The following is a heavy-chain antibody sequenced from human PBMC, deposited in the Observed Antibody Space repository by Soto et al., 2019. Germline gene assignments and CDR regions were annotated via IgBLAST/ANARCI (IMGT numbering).Heavy chain of an antibody. CDR3: ARGRVRQQLALTRGYYYYGMDV. J-gene: IGHJ6*02. V-gene: IGHV1-18*01. D-gene: IGHD6-13*01. Sequence: GAAVKVSCKASGYTFTSYGISWVRQAPGQGREWMGWISAYNGNTNYAQKLQGRVTMTTDTSTSTAYMELRSLTSDATAVYYCARGRVRQQLALTRGYYYYGMDVWGQGTTVTSP. CDR2: ISAYNGNT. CDR1: GYTFTSYG.